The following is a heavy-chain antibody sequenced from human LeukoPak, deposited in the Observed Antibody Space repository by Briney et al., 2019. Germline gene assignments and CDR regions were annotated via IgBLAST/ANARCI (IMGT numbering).Heavy chain of an antibody. Sequence: GGSLRLSCAASGFTFSSYAMSWVRPVPGKGLEWVSVISASGGSPNYADSVKGRFTISRDNSKDTLYLQMNSLRVDDTAVYYCAKDVSFGSNPDYFDYWGQGTLVTVSS. D-gene: IGHD3-10*01. J-gene: IGHJ4*02. CDR3: AKDVSFGSNPDYFDY. CDR1: GFTFSSYA. CDR2: ISASGGSP. V-gene: IGHV3-23*01.